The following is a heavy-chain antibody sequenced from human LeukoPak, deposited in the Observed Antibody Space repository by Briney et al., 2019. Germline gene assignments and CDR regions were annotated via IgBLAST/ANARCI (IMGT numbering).Heavy chain of an antibody. J-gene: IGHJ4*02. CDR1: GGSFCGFY. CDR2: INHSGST. V-gene: IGHV4-34*01. CDR3: ARGRYSYGYYFDY. D-gene: IGHD5-18*01. Sequence: SETLSLTCAVYGGSFCGFYWSWMRQPPGKGLVGFGEINHSGSTNYNPSLKSRVTISVDTSTNQFSLKLSSVTAADTAVYYCARGRYSYGYYFDYWGQGTLVTVSS.